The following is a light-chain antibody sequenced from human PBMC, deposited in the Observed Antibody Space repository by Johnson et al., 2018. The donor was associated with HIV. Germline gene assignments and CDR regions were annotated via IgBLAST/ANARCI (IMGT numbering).Light chain of an antibody. Sequence: QSVLTQPPSVSAAPGQKVTISCSGSSSNIGTNSVSWYQQLLGTAPRLLIYENNKRPSGIPDRFSGSKSGTSATLGITGLETGDEADYYCGTWDTSLSAHYVFGSGTKVIVL. J-gene: IGLJ1*01. CDR3: GTWDTSLSAHYV. CDR1: SSNIGTNS. V-gene: IGLV1-51*02. CDR2: ENN.